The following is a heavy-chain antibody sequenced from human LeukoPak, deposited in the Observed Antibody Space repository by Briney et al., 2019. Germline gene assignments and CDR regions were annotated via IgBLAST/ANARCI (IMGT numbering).Heavy chain of an antibody. J-gene: IGHJ4*02. CDR1: GFTFSNAW. CDR3: AREPSEYFDY. CDR2: IKSKTDGGTT. V-gene: IGHV3-15*05. Sequence: GGSLRLSCAASGFTFSNAWMSWVRQAPGKGLEWVGRIKSKTDGGTTDYAAPVKGRFTISRDNAKNTLHLQMNSLRAEDTAVYYCAREPSEYFDYWGQGTLVTVSS. D-gene: IGHD6-19*01.